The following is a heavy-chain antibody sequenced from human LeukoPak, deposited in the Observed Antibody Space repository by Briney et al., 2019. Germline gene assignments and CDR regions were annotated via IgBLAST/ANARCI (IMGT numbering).Heavy chain of an antibody. V-gene: IGHV3-30*02. Sequence: QTGGSLRLSCAASGFTFSSYGMHWVRQAPGKGLEWVAFIRYDGSNKYYADSVKGRFTISRDNSKNTLYLQMNSLRAEDTAVYYCASLRSSSWYDHFDYWGQGTLVTVSS. CDR2: IRYDGSNK. D-gene: IGHD6-13*01. J-gene: IGHJ4*02. CDR3: ASLRSSSWYDHFDY. CDR1: GFTFSSYG.